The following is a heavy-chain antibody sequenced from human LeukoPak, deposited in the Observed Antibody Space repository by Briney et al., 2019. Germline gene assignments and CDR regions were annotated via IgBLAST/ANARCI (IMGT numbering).Heavy chain of an antibody. CDR1: GYTFTSYD. J-gene: IGHJ5*02. Sequence: ASVTVSCKASGYTFTSYDINWVRQATGQGLEWMGWMNPNSGNTGYAQKFQGRVTMTRNTSISTAYMELSSLRSGDTAVYYCARGGSSWYQGGWFDPWGQGTLVTVSS. CDR3: ARGGSSWYQGGWFDP. V-gene: IGHV1-8*01. D-gene: IGHD6-13*01. CDR2: MNPNSGNT.